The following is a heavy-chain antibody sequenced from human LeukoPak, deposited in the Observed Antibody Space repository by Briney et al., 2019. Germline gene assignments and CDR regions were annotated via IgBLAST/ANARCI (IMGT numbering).Heavy chain of an antibody. CDR1: GFTFSTYW. CDR2: IKPDGSEK. Sequence: GGSLRLSCVASGFTFSTYWMSWVRQAPGKGLEWVAYIKPDGSEKSYVDAVKGRFTISRDNAKNSLYLQMNSLRAEDTAVYSCARGHWFDPWGQGTLVTVSS. CDR3: ARGHWFDP. V-gene: IGHV3-7*03. J-gene: IGHJ5*02.